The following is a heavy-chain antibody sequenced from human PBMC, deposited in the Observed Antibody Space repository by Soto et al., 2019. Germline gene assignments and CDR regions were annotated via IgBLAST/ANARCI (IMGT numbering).Heavy chain of an antibody. CDR1: GGTFSSYA. D-gene: IGHD6-19*01. CDR2: IIPIFGTA. J-gene: IGHJ2*01. Sequence: QVQLVQSGAEVKKPGSSVKVSCKASGGTFSSYAISWVRQAPGQGLEWMGGIIPIFGTANYAQKFQGRVTITADESTSTAYRERRSRSSGDPAVYYCARDLTKSSGWSSHGYFDLGGRGTLVPVPS. CDR3: ARDLTKSSGWSSHGYFDL. V-gene: IGHV1-69*01.